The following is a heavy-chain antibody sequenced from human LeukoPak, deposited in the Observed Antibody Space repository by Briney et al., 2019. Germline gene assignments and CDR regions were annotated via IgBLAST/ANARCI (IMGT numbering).Heavy chain of an antibody. Sequence: GGSLRLSCAASGLTFSSYWMSWVRQVPGKGREWVANIKQDGSEKYYVDSVKGRFTISRDNARNSLYLQMNSLRAEDTALYYCAGADNYDRDYWGQGTLVTVSS. D-gene: IGHD3-22*01. CDR1: GLTFSSYW. J-gene: IGHJ4*02. CDR3: AGADNYDRDY. CDR2: IKQDGSEK. V-gene: IGHV3-7*01.